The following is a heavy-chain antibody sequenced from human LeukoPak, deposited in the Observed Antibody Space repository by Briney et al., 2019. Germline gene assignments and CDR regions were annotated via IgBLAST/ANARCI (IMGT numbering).Heavy chain of an antibody. CDR1: GYTFTSYG. CDR2: ISAYNGNT. J-gene: IGHJ5*02. V-gene: IGHV1-18*01. D-gene: IGHD6-13*01. CDR3: ARKLAAAGFDP. Sequence: ASVTVSCKASGYTFTSYGISWVRQAPGQGLEWMGWISAYNGNTNYAQTLQGRVTMTTDTSTSTAYMELRSLRSDDTAVYYCARKLAAAGFDPWGQGTLVTVSS.